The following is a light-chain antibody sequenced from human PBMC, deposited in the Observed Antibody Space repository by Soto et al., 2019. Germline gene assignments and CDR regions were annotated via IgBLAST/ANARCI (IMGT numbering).Light chain of an antibody. Sequence: EIVLTQSPGTLSLSPGERATLSCRASQSVSSSYLAWYQQKPGQAPRLLIYGASSRATGIPDRFSGSGSGTDSTLTIRSLEPEDFAVYYCQQYGSSLLTFGGGTKVEIK. CDR2: GAS. CDR1: QSVSSSY. V-gene: IGKV3-20*01. CDR3: QQYGSSLLT. J-gene: IGKJ4*01.